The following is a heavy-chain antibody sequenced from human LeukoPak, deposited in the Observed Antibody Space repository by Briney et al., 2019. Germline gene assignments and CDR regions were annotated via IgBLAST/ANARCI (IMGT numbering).Heavy chain of an antibody. V-gene: IGHV3-33*01. D-gene: IGHD4-17*01. J-gene: IGHJ4*02. CDR3: ARQWGRTTVFDY. Sequence: PGRSLRLSCAASGFTFSSYGMHWVRQAPGKGLEWVAVIWYDGGNKYYADSVKGRFTISRDNSKNTLYLQMNSLRAEDTAVYYCARQWGRTTVFDYWGQGTLVTVSS. CDR2: IWYDGGNK. CDR1: GFTFSSYG.